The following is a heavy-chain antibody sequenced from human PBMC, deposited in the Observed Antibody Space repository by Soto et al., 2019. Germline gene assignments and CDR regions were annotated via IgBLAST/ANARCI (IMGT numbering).Heavy chain of an antibody. Sequence: GGSLRLSCAASGFTFSSYGMHWVRQAPGKGLEWVAVISYNRSNIYYADSVKGRFTISRDNAKNTLYLQMNSLRAEDTAVYYCARDVIAARPDGYYFDYWGQGTLVTVSS. CDR2: ISYNRSNI. CDR3: ARDVIAARPDGYYFDY. CDR1: GFTFSSYG. V-gene: IGHV3-30*03. J-gene: IGHJ4*02. D-gene: IGHD6-6*01.